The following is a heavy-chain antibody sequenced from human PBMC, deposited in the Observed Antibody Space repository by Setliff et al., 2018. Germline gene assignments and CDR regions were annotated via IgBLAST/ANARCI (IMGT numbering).Heavy chain of an antibody. CDR1: GYTFINLG. CDR3: SRLVRFCTRTTCQRLSGDDF. J-gene: IGHJ4*02. CDR2: ISPYTGNT. D-gene: IGHD2-8*01. Sequence: ASVKVSCKASGYTFINLGISWVRQAPGQGLEWVGWISPYTGNTYYEPRLQDRVTLTADTSTNTAYMELRSLISDDTAVYYCSRLVRFCTRTTCQRLSGDDFWGQGTLVTVSS. V-gene: IGHV1-18*01.